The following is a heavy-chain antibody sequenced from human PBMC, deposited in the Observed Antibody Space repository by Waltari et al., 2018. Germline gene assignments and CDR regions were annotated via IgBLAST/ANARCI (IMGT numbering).Heavy chain of an antibody. CDR3: AREIYGGNSRPFDF. CDR2: IYYSGST. V-gene: IGHV4-59*01. D-gene: IGHD2-21*02. CDR1: GGSMNGYF. Sequence: QVQLQESGPGLVKPSETLSLTCTVSGGSMNGYFWPWIRPPPGKGLEWIGYIYYSGSTDYDPSLKSRVTISVDTSKNQFSLRLTSVTSADTAFYYCAREIYGGNSRPFDFWGQGALVTVSS. J-gene: IGHJ4*02.